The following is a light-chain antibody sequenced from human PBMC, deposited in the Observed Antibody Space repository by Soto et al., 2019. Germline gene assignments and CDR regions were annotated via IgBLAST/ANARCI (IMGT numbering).Light chain of an antibody. CDR3: QQYSNWPPSIT. Sequence: EIVVTQSPATLSVSPGERASLSCWTSQSVSNNLAWYQQKPGQAPRLLIYGASTRATDIPARFSGSGSGTDSTLTISSLQSEDFAVYYCQQYSNWPPSITFGQGTRLEIK. V-gene: IGKV3-15*01. CDR1: QSVSNN. CDR2: GAS. J-gene: IGKJ5*01.